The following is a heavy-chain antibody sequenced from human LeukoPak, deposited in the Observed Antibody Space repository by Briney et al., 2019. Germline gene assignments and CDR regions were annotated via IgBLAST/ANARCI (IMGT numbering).Heavy chain of an antibody. V-gene: IGHV3-30*02. D-gene: IGHD2-15*01. CDR3: AKGSGGSCYS. J-gene: IGHJ4*02. CDR2: IWSDGTIK. Sequence: PGGSLRLSCTASGFTFSTYSMQWVRQAPGKGLEWVAFIWSDGTIKYYADSVKGRFTISRDNSKNTLYLQMNSLRAEDTAVYYCAKGSGGSCYSWGQGTLVTVSS. CDR1: GFTFSTYS.